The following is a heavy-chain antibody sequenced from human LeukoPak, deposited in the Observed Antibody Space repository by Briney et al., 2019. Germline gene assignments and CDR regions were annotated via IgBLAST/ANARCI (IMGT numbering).Heavy chain of an antibody. CDR3: AKLIAVAGSDDY. D-gene: IGHD6-19*01. CDR2: ISGSSGNT. V-gene: IGHV3-23*01. CDR1: GFTFSSHA. Sequence: GSLTLSFAASGFTFSSHAMNWVRQAPWQGREWVSSISGSSGNTYYADSVRGRFTISRDNTKNTLYLQMNSLRAEDTAKYYCAKLIAVAGSDDYWGQGTLVTVSS. J-gene: IGHJ4*02.